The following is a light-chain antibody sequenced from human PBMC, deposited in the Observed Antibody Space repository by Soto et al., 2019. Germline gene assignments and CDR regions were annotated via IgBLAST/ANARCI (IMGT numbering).Light chain of an antibody. V-gene: IGKV3D-15*01. CDR1: QSVSSSY. J-gene: IGKJ5*01. CDR3: QQYIKWPIT. CDR2: GAS. Sequence: EIVMTQSPATLSVSPGERATLSCRASQSVSSSYLAWYQQKPGQAPRLLIYGASSRATGIPARFSGSGSGTEFTLTVSSLQSEDFAVYYCQQYIKWPITFGQGTRLEIK.